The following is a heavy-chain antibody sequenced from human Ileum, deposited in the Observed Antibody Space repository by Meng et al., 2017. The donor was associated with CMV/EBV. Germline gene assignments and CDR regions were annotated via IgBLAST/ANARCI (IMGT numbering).Heavy chain of an antibody. J-gene: IGHJ4*02. V-gene: IGHV1-18*01. CDR1: GYTFTSYG. CDR3: ARATALGLLTYFDY. Sequence: ASVKVSCKASGYTFTSYGISWVQQAPGQGLEWMGWISAYNGNTNYAQKLQGRVTMTTDTSTSTAYMELRSLRSDDTAVYYCARATALGLLTYFDYWGQGTLVTVSS. CDR2: ISAYNGNT. D-gene: IGHD3-22*01.